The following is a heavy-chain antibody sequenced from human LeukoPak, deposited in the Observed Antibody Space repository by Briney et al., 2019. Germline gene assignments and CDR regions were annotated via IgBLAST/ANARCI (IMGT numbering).Heavy chain of an antibody. CDR3: VREGDRSGYYLDAFDI. J-gene: IGHJ3*02. CDR2: ISGSGGST. Sequence: PGGSLRLSCAASGFTFSSYAMSWVRQAPGKGLEWVSAISGSGGSTYYADSVKGRFTISRDNSKNTLYLQMNSLRAEDTAVYYCVREGDRSGYYLDAFDIWGQGTMVTVSS. CDR1: GFTFSSYA. D-gene: IGHD3-22*01. V-gene: IGHV3-23*01.